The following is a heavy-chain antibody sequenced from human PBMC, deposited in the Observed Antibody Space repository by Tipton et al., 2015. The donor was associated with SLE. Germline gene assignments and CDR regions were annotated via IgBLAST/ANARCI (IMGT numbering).Heavy chain of an antibody. J-gene: IGHJ4*02. CDR2: IDDTSGYI. CDR1: GFTFSSYT. CDR3: ARERGGSYYVDY. Sequence: SLRLSCAASGFTFSSYTMTWVRQAPGKGVEWVASIDDTSGYIYYADSVKGRFTISRDNAKNSLYLQMNSLRAEDTAVYYCARERGGSYYVDYWGQGTLVTVSS. D-gene: IGHD1-26*01. V-gene: IGHV3-21*01.